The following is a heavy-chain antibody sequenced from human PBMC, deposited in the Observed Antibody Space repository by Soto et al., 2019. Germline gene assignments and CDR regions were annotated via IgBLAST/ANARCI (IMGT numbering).Heavy chain of an antibody. V-gene: IGHV1-69*02. Sequence: QVQLVQSGAEVKKPGSSVKVSCKASGGTFSSYTISWVRQAPGQGLEWMGRIIPILGIANYAQKFQGRVTITANKSTSTAYIELSSLSSEHTAVDSCSGENSGYEINNSFAPWGKGTMVTVSS. CDR3: SGENSGYEINNSFAP. CDR1: GGTFSSYT. D-gene: IGHD5-12*01. CDR2: IIPILGIA. J-gene: IGHJ5*02.